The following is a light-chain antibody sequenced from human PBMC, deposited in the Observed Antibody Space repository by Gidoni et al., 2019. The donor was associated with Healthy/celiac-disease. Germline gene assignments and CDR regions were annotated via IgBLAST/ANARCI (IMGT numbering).Light chain of an antibody. V-gene: IGLV5-45*03. Sequence: QAVLTRPSSLSASHGPSASRTCTSRSGINVGTYRIYWYQQKPGSPPQYLLRYKSDSAKQHGSGLPSRFSGSKDASATAGILLISGLQSEDEADYSCRIWHSSAVVFGGGTKLTVL. CDR2: YKSDSAK. J-gene: IGLJ2*01. CDR3: RIWHSSAVV. CDR1: SGINVGTYR.